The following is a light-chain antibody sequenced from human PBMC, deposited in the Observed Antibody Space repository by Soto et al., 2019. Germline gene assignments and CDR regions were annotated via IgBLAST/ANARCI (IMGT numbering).Light chain of an antibody. CDR1: QSINDN. J-gene: IGKJ4*01. CDR2: GTS. V-gene: IGKV3-15*01. CDR3: QQFSSYPLT. Sequence: EIVMTQSPATLSLSPGERATLSCRASQSINDNLAWYQQKPGQAPRLLIYGTSIRSTGLPARFSGSGSETEFTLTIGSLQSEDFAVYYCQQFSSYPLTFGGGTKVDIK.